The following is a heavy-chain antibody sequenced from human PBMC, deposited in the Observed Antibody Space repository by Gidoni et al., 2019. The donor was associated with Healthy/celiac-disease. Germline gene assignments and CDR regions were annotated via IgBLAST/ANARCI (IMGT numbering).Heavy chain of an antibody. CDR2: ISYDGSNK. CDR3: AKGRLPAAMIADGDDY. J-gene: IGHJ4*02. V-gene: IGHV3-30*18. CDR1: GFTFRTYG. Sequence: QVQLVESGGGVVQPGRSLRLSCAASGFTFRTYGMHWVRPAPGKGLEWVAVISYDGSNKYYADSVKGRFTISRDNSKNTLYLQMNSLRAEDTAVYYCAKGRLPAAMIADGDDYWGQGTLVTVSS. D-gene: IGHD2-2*01.